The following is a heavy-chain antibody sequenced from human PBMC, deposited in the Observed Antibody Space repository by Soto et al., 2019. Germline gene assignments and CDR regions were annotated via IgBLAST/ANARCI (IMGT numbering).Heavy chain of an antibody. J-gene: IGHJ3*02. Sequence: QLHLVQSGAVVKKPGASVTVSCSASGYPVTAYYMHWVRQAPGRGLEWMGGINPATGAAKYTQTFQGRVTMARDTATSTVFMELSGLTSEDTALFFWAGGGGVGVAGSAAFDMWGQGTLVTVSS. V-gene: IGHV1-2*02. CDR3: AGGGGVGVAGSAAFDM. CDR1: GYPVTAYY. CDR2: INPATGAA. D-gene: IGHD3-3*01.